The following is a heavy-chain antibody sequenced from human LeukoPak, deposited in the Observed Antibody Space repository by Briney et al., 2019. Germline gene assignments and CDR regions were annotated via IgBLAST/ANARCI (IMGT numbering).Heavy chain of an antibody. Sequence: GESLKISCEGSGSSFTSYWIGWVRQLPGKGLEWMGIIYPGDSDTSYSPSFQGQVTISADRSINPASLQWSSLKASDTAVYYCARGNDCTSTSCYADYWGQGTLVTVSS. D-gene: IGHD2-2*01. CDR2: IYPGDSDT. CDR3: ARGNDCTSTSCYADY. J-gene: IGHJ4*02. V-gene: IGHV5-51*01. CDR1: GSSFTSYW.